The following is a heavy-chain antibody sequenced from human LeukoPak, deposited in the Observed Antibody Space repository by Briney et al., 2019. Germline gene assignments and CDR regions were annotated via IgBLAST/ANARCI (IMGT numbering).Heavy chain of an antibody. D-gene: IGHD1-26*01. J-gene: IGHJ4*02. CDR2: ISYDGSNK. CDR3: SRGVGY. Sequence: GRSLRLSCAASGFTFSSYGMHWVRQAPGKGLEWVAVISYDGSNKYYADSVKGRFTISRDNSKNTLYLQMNSLRAEDTAVYYCSRGVGYWGQGTLVTVSS. V-gene: IGHV3-30*03. CDR1: GFTFSSYG.